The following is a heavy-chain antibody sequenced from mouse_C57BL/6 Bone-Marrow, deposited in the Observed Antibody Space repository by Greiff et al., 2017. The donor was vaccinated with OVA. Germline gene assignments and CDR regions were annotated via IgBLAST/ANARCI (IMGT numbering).Heavy chain of an antibody. D-gene: IGHD2-5*01. CDR1: GFSLSTFGMG. J-gene: IGHJ3*01. CDR2: IWWDDDK. Sequence: QVTLKESGPGILQPSQTLSLTCSFSGFSLSTFGMGVGWLRQPSGKGLEWLAHIWWDDDKYYNPALKSRPTTSKDTSKNQVFLKIANVYTADTATYYCARSYYSNSYWFAYWGQGTLVTVSA. V-gene: IGHV8-8*01. CDR3: ARSYYSNSYWFAY.